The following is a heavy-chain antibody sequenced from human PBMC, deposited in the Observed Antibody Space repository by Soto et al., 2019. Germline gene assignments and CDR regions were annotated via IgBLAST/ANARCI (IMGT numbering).Heavy chain of an antibody. CDR3: ARGTYYDFWSGYLNYYYYYMDV. Sequence: SETLSLTCAVYGGSFSGYYWSWIRQPPGKGLEWIGEINHSGSTNYNPSLKSRVTISVDTSKNQFSLKPSSVTAADTAVYYCARGTYYDFWSGYLNYYYYYMDVWGKGTTVTVSS. V-gene: IGHV4-34*01. CDR1: GGSFSGYY. D-gene: IGHD3-3*01. CDR2: INHSGST. J-gene: IGHJ6*03.